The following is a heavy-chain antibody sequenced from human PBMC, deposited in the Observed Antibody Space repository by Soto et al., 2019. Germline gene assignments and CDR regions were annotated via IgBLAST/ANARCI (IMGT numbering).Heavy chain of an antibody. CDR2: IRSKAYGGTT. D-gene: IGHD3-22*01. CDR3: TRDIRYYYDSSGYYSRP. Sequence: PGGSLRLSCTASGFTFGDYAMSWFRQAPGKGLEWVGFIRSKAYGGTTEYAASVKGRFTISRDDSKRIAYLQMNSLKTEETAENYCTRDIRYYYDSSGYYSRPWGQGTLVTGSS. J-gene: IGHJ5*02. CDR1: GFTFGDYA. V-gene: IGHV3-49*03.